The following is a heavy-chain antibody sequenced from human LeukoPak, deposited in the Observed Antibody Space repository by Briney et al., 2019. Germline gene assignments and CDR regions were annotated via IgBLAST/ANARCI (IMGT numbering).Heavy chain of an antibody. CDR1: DGSVSSSGSF. CDR3: ARHKLGTYSDFDS. Sequence: SETLSLTCTVSDGSVSSSGSFWGWIRQPPGKGLEWIASISYSGDTYNNPSLKSRVTISVETSKSQFSLRLSSVTAADTAIYYCARHKLGTYSDFDSWGQGTLVTISS. J-gene: IGHJ4*02. V-gene: IGHV4-39*01. D-gene: IGHD7-27*01. CDR2: ISYSGDT.